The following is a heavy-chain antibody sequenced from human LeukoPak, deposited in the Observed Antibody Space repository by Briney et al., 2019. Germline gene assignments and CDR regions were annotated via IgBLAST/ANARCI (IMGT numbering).Heavy chain of an antibody. J-gene: IGHJ4*02. CDR2: ISSSSSTI. CDR1: GFTFSTYS. Sequence: PGGSLRLSCAASGFTFSTYSMNWVRQAPGKGLEWVSYISSSSSTIYYADSVKGRFTISRDNAKNSLYLQMNSLRAEDTAVYYCAKDPGYSSGWDWGQGTLVTVSS. CDR3: AKDPGYSSGWD. D-gene: IGHD6-19*01. V-gene: IGHV3-48*01.